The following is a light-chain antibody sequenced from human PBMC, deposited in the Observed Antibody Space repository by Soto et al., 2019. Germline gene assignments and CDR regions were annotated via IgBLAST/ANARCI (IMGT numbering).Light chain of an antibody. Sequence: EIVLTQSPGTLYVSPGERATLSCRASQSVDNSHVAWYQQRRGLAPRLLIYGASNRATGIPDRFSGSGSGTDFPLTINRLEPEDFAVYFCQQYGTSPPEPFGQGTRL. CDR1: QSVDNSH. CDR2: GAS. J-gene: IGKJ5*01. V-gene: IGKV3-20*01. CDR3: QQYGTSPPEP.